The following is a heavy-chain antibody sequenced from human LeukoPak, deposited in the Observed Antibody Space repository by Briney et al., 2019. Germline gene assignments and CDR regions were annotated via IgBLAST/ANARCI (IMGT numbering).Heavy chain of an antibody. CDR2: IYYSGST. D-gene: IGHD2-8*01. CDR1: GGSISSGGYY. Sequence: PSETLSLTCTVSGGSISSGGYYWSWIRQHPGKGPEWIGYIYYSGSTYYNPSLKSRVTISVDTSKNQFSLKLSSVTAADTAVYYCGSLNYYYGMDVWGQGTTVTVSS. J-gene: IGHJ6*02. V-gene: IGHV4-31*03. CDR3: GSLNYYYGMDV.